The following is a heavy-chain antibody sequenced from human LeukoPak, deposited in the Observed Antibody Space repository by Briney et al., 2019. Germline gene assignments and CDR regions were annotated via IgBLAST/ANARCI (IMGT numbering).Heavy chain of an antibody. V-gene: IGHV1-69*04. D-gene: IGHD1-26*01. CDR2: IIPILGIA. Sequence: SVKVSCKASGGTFSSYTISWVRQAPGRGLEWMGRIIPILGIANYAQKFQGRVTITADKSTSTAYMELSSLRSEDTAVYYCARDRRGADDAFDIWGQGTMVTVSS. CDR3: ARDRRGADDAFDI. CDR1: GGTFSSYT. J-gene: IGHJ3*02.